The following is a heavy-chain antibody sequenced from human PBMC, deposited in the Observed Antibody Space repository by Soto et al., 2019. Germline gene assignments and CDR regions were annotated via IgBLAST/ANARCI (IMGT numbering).Heavy chain of an antibody. CDR3: ARGPSSLTRFDY. J-gene: IGHJ4*02. CDR1: GFTFSSYA. V-gene: IGHV3-30-3*01. Sequence: LRLSCAASGFTFSSYAMHWVRQAPGKGLEWVAAISYDGSNKYYADSVKGRFTIARDNSKNTLYLQMNSLRAEDTAVYYCARGPSSLTRFDYWGQGTLVTVSS. D-gene: IGHD2-2*01. CDR2: ISYDGSNK.